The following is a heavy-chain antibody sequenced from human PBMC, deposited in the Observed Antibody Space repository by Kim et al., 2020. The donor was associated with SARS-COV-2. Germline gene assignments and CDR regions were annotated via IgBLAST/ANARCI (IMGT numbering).Heavy chain of an antibody. D-gene: IGHD1-26*01. J-gene: IGHJ4*02. CDR3: ARASRGTWRPHDY. V-gene: IGHV3-23*01. CDR1: GFTFSAYP. Sequence: GGSLRLSCAASGFTFSAYPMAWVRQAPGKGLEWVSSIIDTGETYYADSVMGRFTISRDNSKSTLYLQMNILRAEDTAIFHCARASRGTWRPHDYWGPGTLVTVSS. CDR2: IIDTGET.